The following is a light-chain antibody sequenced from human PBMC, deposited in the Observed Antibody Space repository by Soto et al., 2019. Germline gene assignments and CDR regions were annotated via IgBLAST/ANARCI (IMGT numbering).Light chain of an antibody. CDR2: GAS. CDR3: QRCHKWPRIT. J-gene: IGKJ5*01. Sequence: EIVMTQSPATLSVSPGEGATLSCRASENVHTNLAWYQHKPGQAPRLLIYGASTRAAGVPARFSGSGSGTELTLSISSLESEDAAVYYCQRCHKWPRITFGPGTRLE. CDR1: ENVHTN. V-gene: IGKV3-15*01.